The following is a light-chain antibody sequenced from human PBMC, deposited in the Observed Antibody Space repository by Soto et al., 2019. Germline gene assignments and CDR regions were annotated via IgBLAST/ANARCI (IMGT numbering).Light chain of an antibody. J-gene: IGKJ5*01. CDR1: QSVGSN. CDR3: QQYTNWPPIT. CDR2: GSS. V-gene: IGKV3-15*01. Sequence: ETVMTHSPATHSVSPWERATIYCGASQSVGSNLAWFQQKPGQAPRLLIYGSSTRATGVPARFSGSGSGADFTLTISNLQSEDFAVYYCQQYTNWPPITFGQGTRLEI.